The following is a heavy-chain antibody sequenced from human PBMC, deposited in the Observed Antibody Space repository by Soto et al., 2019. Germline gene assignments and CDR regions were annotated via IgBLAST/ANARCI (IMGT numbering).Heavy chain of an antibody. CDR3: AKSADSSDAFDI. Sequence: VQLVESGGGVVQPGRSLRLSCAASGFTFRSYGMHWVRQAPGKGLEWVAVISYDGSNKYYADSVKGRFTISRDNSKNTLYLQMNSLRAEDTAVYYCAKSADSSDAFDIWGQGTMVTVSS. CDR1: GFTFRSYG. J-gene: IGHJ3*02. CDR2: ISYDGSNK. D-gene: IGHD3-22*01. V-gene: IGHV3-30*18.